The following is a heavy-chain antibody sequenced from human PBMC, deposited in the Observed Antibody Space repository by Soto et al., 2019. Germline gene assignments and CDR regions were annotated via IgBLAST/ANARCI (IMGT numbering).Heavy chain of an antibody. CDR3: AKDFKVSGSYYGSLNYYYGMDV. Sequence: GGSLRLSCAASGFTFSSYGMHWVRQAPGKGLEWVAIISYDGSLKYYADSVKGRFTISRDNSKSALYLQMNSLRPGDTAVYYCAKDFKVSGSYYGSLNYYYGMDVWGQGTTVTVSS. J-gene: IGHJ6*02. CDR2: ISYDGSLK. D-gene: IGHD3-10*01. V-gene: IGHV3-30*18. CDR1: GFTFSSYG.